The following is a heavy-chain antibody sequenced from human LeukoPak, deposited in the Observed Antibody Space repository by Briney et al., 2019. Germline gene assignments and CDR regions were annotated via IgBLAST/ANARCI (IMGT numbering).Heavy chain of an antibody. J-gene: IGHJ6*04. CDR2: ISSSGSIT. V-gene: IGHV3-48*03. CDR3: SELGITMIGGV. D-gene: IGHD3-10*02. Sequence: GGSLRLSCAASAFVFSNYEMNWVRQAPGKGLEWVSYISSSGSITYYADSVKGRFTISRDNAKNSLYLQMNSLRAEDTAVYYCSELGITMIGGVWGKGTTVTISS. CDR1: AFVFSNYE.